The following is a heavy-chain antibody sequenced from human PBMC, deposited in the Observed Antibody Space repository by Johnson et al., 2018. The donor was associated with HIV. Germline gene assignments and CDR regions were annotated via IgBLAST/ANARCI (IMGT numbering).Heavy chain of an antibody. V-gene: IGHV3-48*04. J-gene: IGHJ3*02. Sequence: VQLVESGGGVVQPGRSLRLSCAASGFTFSSYGMHWVRQAPGKGLEWVSYISSSGSTIYYADSVKGRFTISRDNARNSLFLQMNSLRAEDTAVYYCARIPGSGWEHDAFDIWGQGTMVTVSS. CDR1: GFTFSSYG. CDR2: ISSSGSTI. CDR3: ARIPGSGWEHDAFDI. D-gene: IGHD6-19*01.